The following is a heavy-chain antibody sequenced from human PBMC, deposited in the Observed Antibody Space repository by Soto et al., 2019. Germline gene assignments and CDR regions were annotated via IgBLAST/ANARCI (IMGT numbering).Heavy chain of an antibody. D-gene: IGHD3-3*01. V-gene: IGHV4-30-4*01. Sequence: QVQLQESGPGLVKPSQTLSLTCTVSGGSVGTGDYAWTWIRQAPGKDLEGLAYDYYTGNNYQIPSLKRRASISVDTSKNQFSLELRSVTAADTAVYYCAGDRYRFWRGPFDLWGRGTLVTVSS. CDR3: AGDRYRFWRGPFDL. CDR2: DYYTGNN. J-gene: IGHJ2*01. CDR1: GGSVGTGDYA.